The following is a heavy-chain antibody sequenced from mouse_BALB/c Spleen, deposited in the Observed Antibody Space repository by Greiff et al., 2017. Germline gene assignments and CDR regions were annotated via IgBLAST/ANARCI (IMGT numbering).Heavy chain of an antibody. Sequence: EVQLQQSGPELVKPGASVKISCKASGYTFTDYNMHWVKQSHGKSLEWIGYIYPYNGGTGYNQKFKSKATLTVDNSSSTAYMELRSLTSEDSAVYYCARIPNGGYYGSSYDCYAMDYWGQGTSVTVSS. CDR2: IYPYNGGT. CDR3: ARIPNGGYYGSSYDCYAMDY. CDR1: GYTFTDYN. V-gene: IGHV1S29*02. J-gene: IGHJ4*01. D-gene: IGHD1-1*01.